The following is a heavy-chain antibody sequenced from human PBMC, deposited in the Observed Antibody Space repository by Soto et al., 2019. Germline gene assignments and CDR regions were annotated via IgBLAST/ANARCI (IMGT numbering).Heavy chain of an antibody. Sequence: LRLSCAASGFTFSSYAMHWVRQAPGTGLEWVAVISYDGSNKYYADSVKGRVTISRDNSKNTLYLQMNSLRAEDTAVYYCAREGGDYSNNVSYYYYGMDVWGQGTTVTVSS. CDR2: ISYDGSNK. J-gene: IGHJ6*02. CDR1: GFTFSSYA. D-gene: IGHD4-4*01. CDR3: AREGGDYSNNVSYYYYGMDV. V-gene: IGHV3-30-3*01.